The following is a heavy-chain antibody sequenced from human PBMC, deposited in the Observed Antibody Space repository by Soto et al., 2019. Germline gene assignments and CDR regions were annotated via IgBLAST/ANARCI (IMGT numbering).Heavy chain of an antibody. Sequence: SETLSLTCTVSGGSISSSSYYWGWIRQPPGKGLEWIGSIYYSGSTYYNPSLKSRVTISVDTSKNQFSLKLSSVTAADTAVYYCARSPPVFCSGGSCPNSFDYWGQGTLVTVSS. V-gene: IGHV4-39*01. D-gene: IGHD2-15*01. CDR3: ARSPPVFCSGGSCPNSFDY. CDR2: IYYSGST. J-gene: IGHJ4*02. CDR1: GGSISSSSYY.